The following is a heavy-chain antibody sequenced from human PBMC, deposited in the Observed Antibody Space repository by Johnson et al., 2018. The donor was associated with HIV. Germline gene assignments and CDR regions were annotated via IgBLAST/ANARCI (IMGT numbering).Heavy chain of an antibody. J-gene: IGHJ3*02. V-gene: IGHV3-30*04. CDR1: GFTLSSYA. Sequence: VQLVEFGGGLVKPGGSLRLSCAASGFTLSSYAMHWVRQAPLKGLEWVAVISYAGRNKYYAHSMKGRFTISRDNSKNTLYLQMNSLRAEDTAVYYCASGSSWFGVDAFDIWGQGTMVTVSS. CDR3: ASGSSWFGVDAFDI. CDR2: ISYAGRNK. D-gene: IGHD6-13*01.